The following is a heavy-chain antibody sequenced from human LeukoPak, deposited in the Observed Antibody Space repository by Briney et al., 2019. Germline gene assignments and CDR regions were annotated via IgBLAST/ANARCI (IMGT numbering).Heavy chain of an antibody. V-gene: IGHV3-9*01. J-gene: IGHJ4*02. D-gene: IGHD3-9*01. CDR1: GFTFDDYA. CDR2: ISWNSGSI. Sequence: RAGGSLRLSCAASGFTFDDYAMHWVRQAPGKGLEWVSGISWNSGSIGYADSVKGRFTISRDNAKNSLYLQMNSLRAEDTALYYCAKDRGLYDILPGFDYWGQGTLVTVPS. CDR3: AKDRGLYDILPGFDY.